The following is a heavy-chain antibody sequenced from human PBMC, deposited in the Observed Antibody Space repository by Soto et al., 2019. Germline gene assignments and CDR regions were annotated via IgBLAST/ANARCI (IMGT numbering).Heavy chain of an antibody. CDR3: ATGLEYSSSFDY. J-gene: IGHJ4*02. V-gene: IGHV1-24*01. Sequence: ASVQVSCKVSGYTLTELSMHWVRQAPGKGLEWMGGFDPEDGETIYAQKFQGRVTMTEDTSTDTAYMELSSLRSEDTAVYYCATGLEYSSSFDYWGQGTLVTVSS. CDR2: FDPEDGET. D-gene: IGHD6-6*01. CDR1: GYTLTELS.